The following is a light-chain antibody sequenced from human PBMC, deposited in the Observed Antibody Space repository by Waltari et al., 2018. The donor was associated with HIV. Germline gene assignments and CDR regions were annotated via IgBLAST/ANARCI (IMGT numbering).Light chain of an antibody. V-gene: IGLV1-44*01. CDR1: TSNIGSNT. Sequence: QSVLTQPPSTSGTPGQRVTISCSGSTSNIGSNTVSWFQQLPGKAPKVLLYGKKQRPSGVPDRVSGSKSGTSASRAIGGLQSEDEADYYCASGDDSLNGPVFGGGTTLTVL. CDR3: ASGDDSLNGPV. J-gene: IGLJ2*01. CDR2: GKK.